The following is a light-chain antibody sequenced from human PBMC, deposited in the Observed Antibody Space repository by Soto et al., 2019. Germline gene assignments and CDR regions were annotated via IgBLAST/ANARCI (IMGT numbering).Light chain of an antibody. Sequence: QSVLTQPPSVSGAPGQRVTISCTGSSSNIGAGYYVHWYQQLPGTAPKLLIYGNSNRPSGVPDRFSGSKSGTSASLAITGLQAEDEADYYCQSYDTGLRTVFGGGTQLTVL. J-gene: IGLJ7*01. V-gene: IGLV1-40*01. CDR3: QSYDTGLRTV. CDR1: SSNIGAGYY. CDR2: GNS.